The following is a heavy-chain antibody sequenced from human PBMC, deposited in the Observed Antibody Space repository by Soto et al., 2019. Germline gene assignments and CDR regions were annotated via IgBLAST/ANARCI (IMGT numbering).Heavy chain of an antibody. D-gene: IGHD3-22*01. V-gene: IGHV3-7*01. CDR1: WFPLSTHW. Sequence: GSLGLPCAASWFPLSTHWMSWVRPAPGKGLEWVANIKQDAGHIYSVDSVKGRFTISRDNSKNSLFLQMNSLRAEDTAVYYCARGSHDISGYRYYFDYWGQGTLVTVSS. CDR3: ARGSHDISGYRYYFDY. CDR2: IKQDAGHI. J-gene: IGHJ4*02.